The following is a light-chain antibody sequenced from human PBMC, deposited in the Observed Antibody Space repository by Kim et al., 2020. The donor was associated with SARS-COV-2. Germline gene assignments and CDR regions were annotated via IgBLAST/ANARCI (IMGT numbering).Light chain of an antibody. CDR3: QEYKSDSWT. CDR2: DAS. V-gene: IGKV1-5*01. CDR1: QTINIY. J-gene: IGKJ1*01. Sequence: DIQMTQSPSTLSSSVGDGVTITCRASQTINIYLVWYQQKPGNAPSLLIYDASVLESGVPSRFSGSGSGTDLTLTISSRQPDDFATYYCQEYKSDSWTFGRGTKVDIK.